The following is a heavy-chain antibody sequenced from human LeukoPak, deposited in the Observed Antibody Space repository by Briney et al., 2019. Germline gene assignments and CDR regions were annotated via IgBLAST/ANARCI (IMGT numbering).Heavy chain of an antibody. CDR3: AKFRAVAVYYYYYMDV. J-gene: IGHJ6*03. V-gene: IGHV3-23*01. Sequence: GGSLRLSCAASGFTFSSYAMSWVRQAPGKGLGWVSAISGSGGSTYYADSVKGRFTISRDNSKNTLYLQMNSLRAEDTAVYYCAKFRAVAVYYYYYMDVWGKGTTVTVSS. D-gene: IGHD6-19*01. CDR1: GFTFSSYA. CDR2: ISGSGGST.